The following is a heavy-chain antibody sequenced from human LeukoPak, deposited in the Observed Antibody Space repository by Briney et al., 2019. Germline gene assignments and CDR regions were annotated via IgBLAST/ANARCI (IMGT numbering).Heavy chain of an antibody. Sequence: SETLSLTCTVSGGSISSGGYYWSWIRQPPGKGLEWIGYIYHSGSTYYNPSLKSRVTISVDRSKNQFSLKLSSVTAADTAVYYCAKNGDYGARGSYFDYWGQGTLVTVSS. D-gene: IGHD4-17*01. CDR3: AKNGDYGARGSYFDY. J-gene: IGHJ4*02. V-gene: IGHV4-30-2*01. CDR1: GGSISSGGYY. CDR2: IYHSGST.